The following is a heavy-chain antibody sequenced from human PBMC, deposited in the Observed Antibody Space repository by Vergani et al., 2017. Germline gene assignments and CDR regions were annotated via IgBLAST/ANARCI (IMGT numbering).Heavy chain of an antibody. Sequence: QVQLVESAGGVVQPGGSLRLSCASSGFTFSNFSMHWIRQAPGKGLEWLAYIGNDGINTRYRDAVKGRFTVYRDNSKDILYLQMDSLRREDTVLYYCAKYLGNSTGGLPDSWGPGALVIVSS. CDR2: IGNDGINT. CDR3: AKYLGNSTGGLPDS. J-gene: IGHJ4*02. V-gene: IGHV3-30*02. CDR1: GFTFSNFS. D-gene: IGHD4-23*01.